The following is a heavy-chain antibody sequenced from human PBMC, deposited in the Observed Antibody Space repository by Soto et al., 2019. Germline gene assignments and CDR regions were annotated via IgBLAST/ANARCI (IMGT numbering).Heavy chain of an antibody. V-gene: IGHV4-34*01. J-gene: IGHJ4*02. Sequence: SETLSLTCAVYGGSFSGYYWSLIRQPPGKGLEWIGEINHSGSTNYNPSLKSRVTISVDTSKNQFSLKLSSVTAADTAVYYCARRSLVYYFDYWGQGTLVTVSS. D-gene: IGHD2-21*01. CDR3: ARRSLVYYFDY. CDR1: GGSFSGYY. CDR2: INHSGST.